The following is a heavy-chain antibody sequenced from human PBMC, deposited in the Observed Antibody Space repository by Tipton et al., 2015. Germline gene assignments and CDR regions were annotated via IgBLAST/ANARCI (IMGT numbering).Heavy chain of an antibody. CDR3: ARIAVRDYYYYYNVDV. V-gene: IGHV4-39*01. CDR2: IYYSGTT. J-gene: IGHJ6*02. Sequence: TLSLTCTVSGGSISSSSYYWGWIRQPPGKGLEWIARIYYSGTTYYKPSLKSRVTISVDTSKNQFSLKRSSVTAADTAVYFCARIAVRDYYYYYNVDVWGQGTTVTVSS. D-gene: IGHD6-19*01. CDR1: GGSISSSSYY.